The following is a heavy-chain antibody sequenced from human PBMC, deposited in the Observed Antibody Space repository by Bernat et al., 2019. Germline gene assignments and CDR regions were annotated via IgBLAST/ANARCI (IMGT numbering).Heavy chain of an antibody. CDR2: ISAGSSTI. J-gene: IGHJ4*02. CDR1: GFTFSSYS. D-gene: IGHD4-17*01. CDR3: ARDDYGDFDY. Sequence: EVQLVESGGGLVQPGGSLRLSCAVAGFTFSSYSMTWVRQAPGKGLEWVSHISAGSSTIYYADSVKGRFTVSRDDAKNSLYLQMNSLRAEDTAVYYCARDDYGDFDYWGQGTLVTVSS. V-gene: IGHV3-48*01.